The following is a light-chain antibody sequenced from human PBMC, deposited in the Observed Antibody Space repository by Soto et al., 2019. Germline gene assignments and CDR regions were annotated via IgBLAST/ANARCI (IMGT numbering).Light chain of an antibody. J-gene: IGKJ5*01. CDR3: QQLFDSPIT. Sequence: DIPLTQSPSFLSPSIRESVTITCRASQVISTSLAWYQVKPGKAPKLLIYAASTLESGVPSRLSATVSGTEFSLTITRLQPEDCATYDCQQLFDSPITFGQGTRLEIK. V-gene: IGKV1-9*01. CDR2: AAS. CDR1: QVISTS.